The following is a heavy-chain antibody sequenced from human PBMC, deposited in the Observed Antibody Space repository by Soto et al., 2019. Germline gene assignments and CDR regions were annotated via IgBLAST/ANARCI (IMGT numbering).Heavy chain of an antibody. Sequence: SETLSLTCAVYGGSFSGYYWSWIRQPPGKGLEWIGEINHSGSTNYNPSLKSRVTISVDTSKNQFSLKLSSVTAADTAVYYCARGGASGGGRRSYPYYYYRAVGGKGTRVTVP. CDR2: INHSGST. CDR3: ARGGASGGGRRSYPYYYYRAV. D-gene: IGHD1-26*01. J-gene: IGHJ6*03. CDR1: GGSFSGYY. V-gene: IGHV4-34*01.